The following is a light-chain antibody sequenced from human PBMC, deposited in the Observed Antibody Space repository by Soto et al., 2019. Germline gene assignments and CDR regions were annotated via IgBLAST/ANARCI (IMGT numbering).Light chain of an antibody. CDR2: EVS. J-gene: IGLJ2*01. V-gene: IGLV2-8*01. CDR1: SSAVGDYNY. CDR3: LSNAGSNNMV. Sequence: QSALTQPPSASGTPGQSVTIPCTGTSSAVGDYNYVSWYQQHPGKAPKLIMYEVSRRPSGVPDRFSGSMSVNTASLTVSGLQAEYEAHYSCLSNAGSNNMVFGRGTKVTVL.